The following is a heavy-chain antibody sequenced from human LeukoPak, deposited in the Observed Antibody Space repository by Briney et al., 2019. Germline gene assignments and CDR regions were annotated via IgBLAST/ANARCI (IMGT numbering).Heavy chain of an antibody. CDR1: GFTFSTYA. J-gene: IGHJ4*02. V-gene: IGHV3-30*04. D-gene: IGHD6-13*01. CDR3: ARDGVAAAGNFNFDY. Sequence: GGSLRPSCAASGFTFSTYAIHWVRQAPGKGLEWVAVISYDGSTKHYVDSVKGRFTISRDNSKSTLYLQMNSLRAEDTAVYYCARDGVAAAGNFNFDYWGQGTLVTVSS. CDR2: ISYDGSTK.